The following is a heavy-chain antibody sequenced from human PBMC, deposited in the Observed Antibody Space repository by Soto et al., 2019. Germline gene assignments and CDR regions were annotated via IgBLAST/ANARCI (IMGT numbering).Heavy chain of an antibody. V-gene: IGHV3-23*01. Sequence: GGSLRLSCAAAGFTFKIHAMSWVRPAPGNGLEWVSTIGSTDIYYADSVKGRFTISRDNSKDILFLQMNSLRADDTAVYYCAKDPFKGNGVFDGFDVWGQGTMVTVSS. CDR2: IGSTDI. CDR1: GFTFKIHA. J-gene: IGHJ3*01. D-gene: IGHD2-8*01. CDR3: AKDPFKGNGVFDGFDV.